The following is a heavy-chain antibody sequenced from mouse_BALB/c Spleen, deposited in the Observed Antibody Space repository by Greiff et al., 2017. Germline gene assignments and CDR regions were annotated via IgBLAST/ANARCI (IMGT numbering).Heavy chain of an antibody. J-gene: IGHJ4*01. CDR1: GFSLTGYG. CDR3: AREGDYYGSGMDY. V-gene: IGHV2-6-7*01. CDR2: IWGDGST. D-gene: IGHD1-1*01. Sequence: VQLVESGPGLVAPSQSLSITCTVSGFSLTGYGVNWVRQPPGKGLEWLGMIWGDGSTDYNSALKSRLSISKDNSKSQVFLKMNSLQTDDTARYYCAREGDYYGSGMDYWGQGTSVTVSS.